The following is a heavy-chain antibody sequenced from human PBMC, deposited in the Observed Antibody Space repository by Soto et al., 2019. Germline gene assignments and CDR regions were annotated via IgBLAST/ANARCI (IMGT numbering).Heavy chain of an antibody. V-gene: IGHV1-2*04. J-gene: IGHJ6*02. Sequence: VASVKVSCKASGYTFTGYYMHWVPQAPGQGLEWMGWINPNSGGTNYAQKFQGWVTMTRDTSISTAYMELSRLRSDDTAVYYCARFGFWSGYYTRRVHYYYGMDVWGQGTTVTVSS. CDR1: GYTFTGYY. CDR2: INPNSGGT. CDR3: ARFGFWSGYYTRRVHYYYGMDV. D-gene: IGHD3-3*01.